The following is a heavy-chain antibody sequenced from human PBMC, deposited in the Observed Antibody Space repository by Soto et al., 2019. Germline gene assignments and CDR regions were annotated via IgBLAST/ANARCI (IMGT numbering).Heavy chain of an antibody. CDR3: ARDLGGWTDY. CDR2: INAGNGNT. D-gene: IGHD6-19*01. Sequence: QVQLVQSGAEVKKPGASVKVSCKASGYTFTSYAMQWVRQAPGQRLEWMGWINAGNGNTKYSQKFQGRVTITSDTYARTDYMELSSLRSEDTAVYYCARDLGGWTDYWGQGTLVTVSS. CDR1: GYTFTSYA. J-gene: IGHJ4*02. V-gene: IGHV1-3*01.